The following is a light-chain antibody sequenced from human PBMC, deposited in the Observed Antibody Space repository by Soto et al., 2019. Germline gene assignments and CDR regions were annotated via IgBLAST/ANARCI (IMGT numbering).Light chain of an antibody. V-gene: IGKV3-20*01. CDR1: QSISGTY. CDR2: SAS. CDR3: QQYGSSPSLT. Sequence: VWTQSPGTLSLTSGERATLSCRASQSISGTYVAWYQKKPGQAPRLLIYSASTRATGIPDRFSGGGSGTDFTLTISRLEPEDFAVYYCQQYGSSPSLTFGGGTKVDIK. J-gene: IGKJ4*01.